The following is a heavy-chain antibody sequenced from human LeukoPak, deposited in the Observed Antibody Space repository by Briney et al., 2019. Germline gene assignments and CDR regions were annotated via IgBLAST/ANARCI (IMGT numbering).Heavy chain of an antibody. D-gene: IGHD3-10*01. CDR3: ARGDTGYYGSGLPDY. Sequence: PSETLSLTCAVYGGSFSGYYWSWIRQPPGKGLEWIGEINHSGSTNYNPSLKSRVTISVDTSKNQFSLKLSSVTAADTAVYYCARGDTGYYGSGLPDYWGQGTLVTVSS. CDR2: INHSGST. J-gene: IGHJ4*02. CDR1: GGSFSGYY. V-gene: IGHV4-34*01.